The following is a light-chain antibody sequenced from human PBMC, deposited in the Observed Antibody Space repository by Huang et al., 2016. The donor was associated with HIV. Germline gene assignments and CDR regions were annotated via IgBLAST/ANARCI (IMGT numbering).Light chain of an antibody. J-gene: IGKJ2*01. V-gene: IGKV3-11*01. CDR2: DAS. Sequence: EIVLTQSPVTLSLSPGERATLSCRASQSVRNYLAWYQQKPGQAPRLLISDASNRATGIPARFSGSWSGTDFTLTISSLEPEEFAVYYCQQRSNWPPITFGQGTKLEIK. CDR3: QQRSNWPPIT. CDR1: QSVRNY.